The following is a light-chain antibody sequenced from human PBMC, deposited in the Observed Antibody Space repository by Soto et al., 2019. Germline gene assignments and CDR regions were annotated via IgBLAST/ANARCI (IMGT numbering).Light chain of an antibody. J-gene: IGKJ5*01. V-gene: IGKV1-33*01. CDR3: QQYENLPT. CDR1: QNINNY. CDR2: DAC. Sequence: DIQMTQSPSSLSASVGDRGTITCQASQNINNYLHWYQQKPGRAPKLLIYDACNLEAGVPSRFRGSGSGTDFTFTISRLQPEDIATYYCQQYENLPTFGQGTRLEIK.